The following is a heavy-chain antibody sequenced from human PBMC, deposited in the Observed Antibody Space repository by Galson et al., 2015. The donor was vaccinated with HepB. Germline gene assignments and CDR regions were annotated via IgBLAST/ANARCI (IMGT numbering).Heavy chain of an antibody. CDR1: GFTFSSYS. D-gene: IGHD3-22*01. V-gene: IGHV3-21*01. J-gene: IGHJ4*02. CDR2: ISSSSYI. Sequence: SLRLSCAASGFTFSSYSMNWVRQAPGKGLEWVSSISSSSYIYYADSVKGRFTISRDNAKNSLYLQMNSLRAEDTAVYYCARGDSSGYYDLPGGYWGQGTLVAVSS. CDR3: ARGDSSGYYDLPGGY.